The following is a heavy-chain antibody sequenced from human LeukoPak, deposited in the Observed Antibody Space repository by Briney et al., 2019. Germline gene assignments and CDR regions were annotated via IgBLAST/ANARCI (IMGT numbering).Heavy chain of an antibody. CDR2: IYYSGST. D-gene: IGHD2-2*01. Sequence: SETLSLTCTVSGGSISSSSYYWGWIRQPPGKGLEWIGSIYYSGSTYYNPSLKSRVTISVDTSKNQFSLKLSSVTAADTAVYYCAREYQLLGVYYYCGMDVWGQGTTVTVSS. CDR3: AREYQLLGVYYYCGMDV. J-gene: IGHJ6*02. CDR1: GGSISSSSYY. V-gene: IGHV4-39*01.